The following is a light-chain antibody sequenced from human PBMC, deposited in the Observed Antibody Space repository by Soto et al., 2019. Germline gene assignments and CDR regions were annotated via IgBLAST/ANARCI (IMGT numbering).Light chain of an antibody. J-gene: IGLJ2*01. CDR1: NSNIGSKY. CDR3: AAWDNNLGGPA. Sequence: QLVLTQLPSASGTPGQRVSISCSGSNSNIGSKYVYWYQQLPGTAPKLLMYRNNQRPSGVPDRFSGSKSGTSASLAISGLRSEDEADYYCAAWDNNLGGPAFGGGTKLTVL. V-gene: IGLV1-47*01. CDR2: RNN.